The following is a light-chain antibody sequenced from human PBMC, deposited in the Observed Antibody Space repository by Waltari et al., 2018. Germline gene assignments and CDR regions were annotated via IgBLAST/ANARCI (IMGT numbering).Light chain of an antibody. V-gene: IGKV1-6*01. CDR3: LQDSNYPRT. J-gene: IGKJ1*01. CDR2: AAS. CDR1: QAIRNE. Sequence: AIQMTQSPSSLSASIGDRVTITCRASQAIRNELGWYQQKPGQAPKLLIYAASSLQTGVPSRFSGSGSGTDFTLTITSLQPEDFVIYYCLQDSNYPRTFGQGTKVEIK.